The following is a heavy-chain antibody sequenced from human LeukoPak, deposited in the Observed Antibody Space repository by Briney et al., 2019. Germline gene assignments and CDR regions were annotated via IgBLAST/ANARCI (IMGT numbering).Heavy chain of an antibody. CDR2: MYYSGTT. V-gene: IGHV4-39*01. D-gene: IGHD3-16*01. CDR3: ARHRGSYYDS. Sequence: PSETLSLTCTVSGGSISSGSYYWGWIRQPPGKGLEWIGSMYYSGTTYYNPFLKSRVTVSVDTSKNQFSLQLTSVTAADTAVYYCARHRGSYYDSWGQGTLATVSS. CDR1: GGSISSGSYY. J-gene: IGHJ4*02.